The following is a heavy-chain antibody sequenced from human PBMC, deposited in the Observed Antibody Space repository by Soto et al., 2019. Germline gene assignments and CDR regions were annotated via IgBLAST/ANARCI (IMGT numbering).Heavy chain of an antibody. Sequence: GASVKVSCKTSCYTFTNYGITWVRQAPGQGLKWMGWISAYNGDTKYAQKVQGRVTMTTDTSTSTAYMELRSLRSDDTAVYYCARPLYSSSTRDHYYYYGMDVWGQGTTVTVSS. J-gene: IGHJ6*02. CDR1: CYTFTNYG. D-gene: IGHD3-22*01. CDR2: ISAYNGDT. CDR3: ARPLYSSSTRDHYYYYGMDV. V-gene: IGHV1-18*01.